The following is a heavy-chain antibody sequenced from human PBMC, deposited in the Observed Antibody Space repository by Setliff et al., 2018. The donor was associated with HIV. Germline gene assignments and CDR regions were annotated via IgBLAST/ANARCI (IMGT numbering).Heavy chain of an antibody. CDR3: TRGPLLAGLGPYYFDH. V-gene: IGHV1-18*01. Sequence: ASVKVSCKASGYTFKSYGITWVRQAPGQGLEWMGWISAYHHKTNYAQKFQGRVTITADESTRAAYLELSSLISEDTAVYYCTRGPLLAGLGPYYFDHWGQGTLVTVSS. CDR1: GYTFKSYG. D-gene: IGHD2-21*01. J-gene: IGHJ4*02. CDR2: ISAYHHKT.